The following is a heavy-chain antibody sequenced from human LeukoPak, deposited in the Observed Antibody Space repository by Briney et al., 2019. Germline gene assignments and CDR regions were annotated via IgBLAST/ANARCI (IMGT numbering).Heavy chain of an antibody. CDR3: ARLNPGYVTAPHDS. D-gene: IGHD3-16*01. Sequence: SETLSLTGTVSGGSVRSGYYYWSWIRQPPGKGLEWIGYIYYGGTTNYNPSLKSRVTISGDTSKNQFSLSLSSVTAADTAVYYCARLNPGYVTAPHDSWGQGMLVTVSS. CDR2: IYYGGTT. J-gene: IGHJ5*01. CDR1: GGSVRSGYYY. V-gene: IGHV4-61*01.